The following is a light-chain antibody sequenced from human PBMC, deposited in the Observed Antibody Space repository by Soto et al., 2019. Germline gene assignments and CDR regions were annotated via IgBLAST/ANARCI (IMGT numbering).Light chain of an antibody. Sequence: QSVLAQPPSVSGAPGQRVTVSCTGSSSNIGAGYAVHWYQQLPGAAPKLLLYDNIERPSGVPDRFSGSKSGTSASLAITGLQAEDEADYYCHSYDRSLSGSVFGGGTKLTVL. V-gene: IGLV1-40*01. CDR2: DNI. CDR1: SSNIGAGYA. J-gene: IGLJ3*02. CDR3: HSYDRSLSGSV.